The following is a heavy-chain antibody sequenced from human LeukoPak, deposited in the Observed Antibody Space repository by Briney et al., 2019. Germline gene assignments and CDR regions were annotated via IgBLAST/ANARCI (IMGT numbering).Heavy chain of an antibody. CDR3: ARGPDYGGNSPFDY. Sequence: PSEXXSLTXTXXGXXISSGYXWGWIRRPPGKGLEWIGSIYHSGSTYYNPSLKSRVTISVDTSKNQFSLKLSSVTAADTAVYYCARGPDYGGNSPFDYWGQGTLVTVSS. CDR1: GXXISSGYX. V-gene: IGHV4-38-2*02. D-gene: IGHD4-23*01. CDR2: IYHSGST. J-gene: IGHJ4*02.